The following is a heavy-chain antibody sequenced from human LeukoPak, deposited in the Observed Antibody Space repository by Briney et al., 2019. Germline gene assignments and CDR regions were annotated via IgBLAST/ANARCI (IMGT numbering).Heavy chain of an antibody. V-gene: IGHV3-53*01. CDR1: GFTFSSNY. CDR3: ARESRDCSGGSCYFY. D-gene: IGHD2-15*01. J-gene: IGHJ4*02. Sequence: GGSLRLSCAASGFTFSSNYMSWVRQAPGKGLEWVSVIYSGGSTYYADSVKGRFTISRDNSKNTLYLQMNSLRAEDTAVYYCARESRDCSGGSCYFYWGQGTLVTVSS. CDR2: IYSGGST.